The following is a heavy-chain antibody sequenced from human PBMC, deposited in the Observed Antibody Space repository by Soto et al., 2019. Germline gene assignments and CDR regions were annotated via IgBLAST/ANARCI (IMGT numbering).Heavy chain of an antibody. J-gene: IGHJ3*02. CDR1: GFTFSSYA. Sequence: EVQLLESGGGLVQPGGSLRLSCAASGFTFSSYAMTWVRQTPGQGLRWVSTVTAGGDNTCHADSVKGRFTISRDTSKNTLYLQMNSLRVEDTAIYHCARLYSRAYDIWGQGTMVTVSS. D-gene: IGHD2-15*01. CDR2: VTAGGDNT. V-gene: IGHV3-23*01. CDR3: ARLYSRAYDI.